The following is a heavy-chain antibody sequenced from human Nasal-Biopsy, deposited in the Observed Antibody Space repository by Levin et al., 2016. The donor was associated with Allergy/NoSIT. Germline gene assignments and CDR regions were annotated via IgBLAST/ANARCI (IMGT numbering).Heavy chain of an antibody. CDR2: ISGRGNTI. Sequence: GESLKISCLGSGFGFDIFDMKWVRQAPGKGLEWVSHISGRGNTIYYANSVKGRFIISRDNAKNSVYLQMNSLRVEDTGVYYCARDLEVPAVPHYYYSGMDVWGQGATVTVSS. J-gene: IGHJ6*02. D-gene: IGHD3-16*01. CDR3: ARDLEVPAVPHYYYSGMDV. V-gene: IGHV3-48*03. CDR1: GFGFDIFD.